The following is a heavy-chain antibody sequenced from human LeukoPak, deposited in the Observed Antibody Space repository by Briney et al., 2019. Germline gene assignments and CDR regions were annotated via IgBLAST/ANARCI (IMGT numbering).Heavy chain of an antibody. CDR2: INHSGST. CDR3: ARIVVVTAIPNWFDP. V-gene: IGHV4-34*01. Sequence: SETLSLTCAVYGGSFSGYYCSWIRQPPGKGLEWVGEINHSGSTNYKPSLKHRVPISVDTSKNKFSLKLSSVTAADTAVYYCARIVVVTAIPNWFDPWGQGTLVTVSS. J-gene: IGHJ5*02. D-gene: IGHD2-21*02. CDR1: GGSFSGYY.